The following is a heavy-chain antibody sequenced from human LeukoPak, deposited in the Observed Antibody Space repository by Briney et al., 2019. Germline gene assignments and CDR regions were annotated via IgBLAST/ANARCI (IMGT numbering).Heavy chain of an antibody. D-gene: IGHD2-21*02. Sequence: PSETQSLTCTVSGGSISSYYWSWIRQPPGKGLEWIGYIYYSGSTNYNPSLKSRVTISVDTSKNQFSLKLSSVTAADTAVYYCARVTGTGGDWYYFDYWGQGTLVTVSS. CDR1: GGSISSYY. V-gene: IGHV4-59*01. CDR3: ARVTGTGGDWYYFDY. CDR2: IYYSGST. J-gene: IGHJ4*02.